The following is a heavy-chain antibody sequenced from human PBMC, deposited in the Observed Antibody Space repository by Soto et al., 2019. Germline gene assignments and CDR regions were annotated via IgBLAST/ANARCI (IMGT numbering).Heavy chain of an antibody. D-gene: IGHD6-19*01. V-gene: IGHV1-69*13. CDR1: GGTFSSYA. Sequence: SVKVSCKASGGTFSSYAISWVRQAPGQGLEWMGGIIPIFGTASYAQKFQGRVTITADESTSTAYMELSSLRSEDTAVYYCARDLMGIAVAGTRGWFDPWGQGTLVTVSS. CDR3: ARDLMGIAVAGTRGWFDP. J-gene: IGHJ5*02. CDR2: IIPIFGTA.